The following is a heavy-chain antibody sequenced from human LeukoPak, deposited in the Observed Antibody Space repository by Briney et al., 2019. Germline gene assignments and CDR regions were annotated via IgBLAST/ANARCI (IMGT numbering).Heavy chain of an antibody. J-gene: IGHJ6*02. CDR1: GGSISSYY. Sequence: SETLSLTCTVSGGSISSYYWSWIRQPPGKGLEWIGYIYYSGSTNYNPSLKSRVTISVDTSKNQFSLKLSSVTAADTAVYYCAREHPVAAADYYYYGMDVWGQGTTVTVSS. V-gene: IGHV4-59*01. CDR3: AREHPVAAADYYYYGMDV. CDR2: IYYSGST. D-gene: IGHD6-13*01.